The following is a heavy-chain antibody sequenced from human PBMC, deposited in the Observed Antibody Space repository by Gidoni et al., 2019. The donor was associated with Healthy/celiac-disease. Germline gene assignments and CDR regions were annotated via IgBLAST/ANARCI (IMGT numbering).Heavy chain of an antibody. V-gene: IGHV3-15*01. J-gene: IGHJ3*02. D-gene: IGHD3-3*01. Sequence: EVQLVESGGGLVKPGGSLRLSCAASGFTFSNAWMSWVRQAPGKGLEWVGRIKSKTDGGTTDYAAHVKGRFTISRDDSKNTLYLQMNSLKTEDTAVYYCTTGFLEWLLSDDAFDIWGQGTMVTVSS. CDR1: GFTFSNAW. CDR2: IKSKTDGGTT. CDR3: TTGFLEWLLSDDAFDI.